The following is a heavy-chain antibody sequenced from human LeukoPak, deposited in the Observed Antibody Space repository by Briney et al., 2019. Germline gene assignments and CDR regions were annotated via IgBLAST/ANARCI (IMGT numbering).Heavy chain of an antibody. J-gene: IGHJ6*04. Sequence: SVKVSCKASGFTFTSSAVQWVRQARGQRLEWIGWIVVGSGDTNYAQKFQERVTITRDMSTSTAYMELSSLRSEDTAVYYCAAGVVVAAPYYYGMDVWGKGTTVTVSS. CDR2: IVVGSGDT. V-gene: IGHV1-58*01. CDR3: AAGVVVAAPYYYGMDV. D-gene: IGHD2-15*01. CDR1: GFTFTSSA.